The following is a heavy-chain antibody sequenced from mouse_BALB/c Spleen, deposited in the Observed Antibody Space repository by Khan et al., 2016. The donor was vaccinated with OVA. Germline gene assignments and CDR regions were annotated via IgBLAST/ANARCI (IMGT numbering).Heavy chain of an antibody. D-gene: IGHD2-4*01. Sequence: EVELVESGGGLVQPGGSRKLSCAASGFTFSSFGMHWVRQAPEKGLEWVEYISSGSATIYYADIVKGRFNISRDNTKNTLFLQMSSLRSEDTAMYYCARSMITTWYFDVWGAVTTVTVSS. V-gene: IGHV5-17*02. CDR2: ISSGSATI. J-gene: IGHJ1*01. CDR3: ARSMITTWYFDV. CDR1: GFTFSSFG.